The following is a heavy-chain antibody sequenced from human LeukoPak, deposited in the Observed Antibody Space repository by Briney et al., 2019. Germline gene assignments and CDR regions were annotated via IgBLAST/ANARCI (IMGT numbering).Heavy chain of an antibody. V-gene: IGHV3-7*05. D-gene: IGHD6-6*01. CDR3: ARCHSSSSGDY. Sequence: GSLRLSCAASGFTFSSYLMSWVRQAPGKGLEWVANIQQGGSEKYYVDSVKGRFTISRDNAKNSLFLQMNSLRAEDTAVCYCARCHSSSSGDYWGQGTLVTVSS. CDR2: IQQGGSEK. CDR1: GFTFSSYL. J-gene: IGHJ4*02.